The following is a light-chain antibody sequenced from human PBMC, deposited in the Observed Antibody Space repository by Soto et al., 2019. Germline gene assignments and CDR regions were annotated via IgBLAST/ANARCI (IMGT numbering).Light chain of an antibody. Sequence: EIVMTQSPATLSVSPGERATLSCRASQSVSSNLAWYQQKPGQAPRLLIYGASTRATGIPARFSGSGSGTEFTLTISSLQSVDFAVYYCQQYNNWPPVFGGGTKVEIK. J-gene: IGKJ4*01. CDR1: QSVSSN. V-gene: IGKV3-15*01. CDR2: GAS. CDR3: QQYNNWPPV.